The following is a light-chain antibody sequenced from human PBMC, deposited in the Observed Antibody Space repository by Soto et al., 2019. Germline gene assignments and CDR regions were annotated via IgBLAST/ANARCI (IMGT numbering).Light chain of an antibody. V-gene: IGLV2-14*03. J-gene: IGLJ1*01. CDR1: SSDVGSYNY. CDR3: TSYTTSSTYV. CDR2: DVS. Sequence: QSALTQPASVSGSPGQSITIFCTGTSSDVGSYNYVSWYQQHPGRAPKLMIYDVSSRPSGVSNRFSGSKSGSTASLTISGFQAEDEADYFCTSYTTSSTYVFGTGTKLTVL.